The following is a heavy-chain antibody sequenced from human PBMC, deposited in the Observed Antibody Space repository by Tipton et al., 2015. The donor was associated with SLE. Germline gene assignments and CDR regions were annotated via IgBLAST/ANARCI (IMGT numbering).Heavy chain of an antibody. CDR3: ARDRGGSYSDAFDI. V-gene: IGHV4-59*01. CDR2: IYYSGST. D-gene: IGHD1-26*01. J-gene: IGHJ3*02. Sequence: TLSLTCTVSGGSISSYYWSWIRPPPGKGLKWIGYIYYSGSTNYNPSLKSRVTISVDTSKNQFSLKLSSVTAADTAVYYCARDRGGSYSDAFDIWGQGTMVTVSS. CDR1: GGSISSYY.